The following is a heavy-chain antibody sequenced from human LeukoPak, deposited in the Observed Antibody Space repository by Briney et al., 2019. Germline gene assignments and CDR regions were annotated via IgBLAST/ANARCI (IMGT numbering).Heavy chain of an antibody. D-gene: IGHD6-19*01. J-gene: IGHJ3*02. Sequence: ASVKVSCKASGYTFTSYAMHWVRQAPGQRLEWMGWINAGNGNTKYSQKFQGRVTITRDTSASTAYMELSSLRSEDTAVYYCARDQSSGWYGGHDAFDIWGQGTMVTVSS. CDR1: GYTFTSYA. CDR3: ARDQSSGWYGGHDAFDI. V-gene: IGHV1-3*01. CDR2: INAGNGNT.